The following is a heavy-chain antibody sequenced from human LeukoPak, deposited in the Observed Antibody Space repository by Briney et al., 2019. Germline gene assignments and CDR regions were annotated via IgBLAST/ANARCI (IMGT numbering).Heavy chain of an antibody. D-gene: IGHD6-19*01. CDR1: GFTFSSYS. CDR3: ARDFGYSSGWYWDALDY. Sequence: GGSLRLSCAASGFTFSSYSMNWVRQAPGRGRGWVSPFISSSSYIYYADSVKGRFTISRDNAKNSLYLQMNSLRAEDTAVYYCARDFGYSSGWYWDALDYWGQGTLVTVSS. J-gene: IGHJ4*02. CDR2: FISSSSYI. V-gene: IGHV3-21*01.